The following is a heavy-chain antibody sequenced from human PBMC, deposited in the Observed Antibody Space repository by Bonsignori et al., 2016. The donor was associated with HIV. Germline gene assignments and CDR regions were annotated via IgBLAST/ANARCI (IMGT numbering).Heavy chain of an antibody. CDR2: IYTSGST. V-gene: IGHV4-61*02. D-gene: IGHD3-16*01. J-gene: IGHJ4*02. CDR3: ARARGILFDY. Sequence: WIRQPPGKGLEWIGRIYTSGSTNYNPSLKSRVTISVDTSKNQFSLKLSSVTAADTAVYYCARARGILFDYWGQGTLVTVSS.